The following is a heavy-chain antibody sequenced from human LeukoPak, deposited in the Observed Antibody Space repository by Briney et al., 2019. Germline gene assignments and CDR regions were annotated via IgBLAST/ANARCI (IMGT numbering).Heavy chain of an antibody. CDR3: ARDIRQWLVVGSDY. J-gene: IGHJ4*02. D-gene: IGHD6-19*01. V-gene: IGHV7-4-1*02. Sequence: GASVKVSCKASGYTFTNYAMNWVRQAPGQGLEWMGWISTNTGNPTYAQGFTGRVVFSLDTSVSTAYLQISSLKAEDTAVYYCARDIRQWLVVGSDYWGQGTLVTVSS. CDR2: ISTNTGNP. CDR1: GYTFTNYA.